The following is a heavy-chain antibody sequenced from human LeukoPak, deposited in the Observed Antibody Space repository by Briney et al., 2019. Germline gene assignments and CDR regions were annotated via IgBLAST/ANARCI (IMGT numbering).Heavy chain of an antibody. CDR2: ISSSSSYK. V-gene: IGHV3-21*01. CDR3: ARILLGDSSSWYFDY. Sequence: GGPLRLSCASSGFTFRSYSMNWVPQGPGKGRRWVSSISSSSSYKYYAGSVKGRFTIARDNANNSLYLQMSSLRAEDTAVYYCARILLGDSSSWYFDYWGQGTLVTVSS. D-gene: IGHD6-13*01. CDR1: GFTFRSYS. J-gene: IGHJ4*02.